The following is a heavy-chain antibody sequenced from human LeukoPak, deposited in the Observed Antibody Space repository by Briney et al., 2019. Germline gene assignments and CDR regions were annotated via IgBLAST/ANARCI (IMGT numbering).Heavy chain of an antibody. V-gene: IGHV3-20*04. J-gene: IGHJ5*02. Sequence: GGSLRLSCAASGFTFDDYGMSWVRQAPGKGLEWVSGINWNGGSTGYADSVKGRFTISRDNAKNSLYLQMNSLRAEDTALYYCARDRGWYYGSGSYHWFDPWGQGILVTVSS. D-gene: IGHD3-10*01. CDR1: GFTFDDYG. CDR2: INWNGGST. CDR3: ARDRGWYYGSGSYHWFDP.